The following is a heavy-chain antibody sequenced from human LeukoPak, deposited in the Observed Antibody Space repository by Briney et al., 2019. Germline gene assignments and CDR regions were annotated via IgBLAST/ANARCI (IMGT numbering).Heavy chain of an antibody. V-gene: IGHV3-30*03. CDR1: GFTFSSYG. CDR2: ISYDGSNK. CDR3: AAGGSYLFDS. Sequence: GGSLRLSCAASGFTFSSYGMHWVRQAPGKGLEWVAVISYDGSNKYYADSVKGRFTISRDNSKNTLYLQMNSLRAEDTAVYYCAAGGSYLFDSWGQGTLVTVSS. D-gene: IGHD1-26*01. J-gene: IGHJ5*01.